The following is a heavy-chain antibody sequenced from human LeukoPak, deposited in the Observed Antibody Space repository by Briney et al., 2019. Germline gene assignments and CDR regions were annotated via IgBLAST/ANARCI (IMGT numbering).Heavy chain of an antibody. Sequence: SETLSLTCTVSGASISTYYWSWIRQPPGKRLEWIGYISNSGSTNYNPSLKSRVTMSLGTSKNQFSLKLTSLTAADTAVYYCASYTGDYALGYWGQGALVTVSS. V-gene: IGHV4-59*01. CDR2: ISNSGST. J-gene: IGHJ4*02. CDR1: GASISTYY. D-gene: IGHD4-17*01. CDR3: ASYTGDYALGY.